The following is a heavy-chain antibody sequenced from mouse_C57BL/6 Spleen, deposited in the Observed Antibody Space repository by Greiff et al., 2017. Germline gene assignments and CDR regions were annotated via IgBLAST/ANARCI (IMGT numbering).Heavy chain of an antibody. D-gene: IGHD2-4*01. CDR1: GYTFTSYT. J-gene: IGHJ2*01. CDR2: INPSSGYT. CDR3: ARNYYDYDGDY. Sequence: VKLMESGAELARPGASVKMSCKASGYTFTSYTMHWVKQRPGQGLEWIGYINPSSGYTKYNQKFKDKATLTADKSSSTAYMQLSSLTSEDSAVYYCARNYYDYDGDYWGQGTTLTVSS. V-gene: IGHV1-4*01.